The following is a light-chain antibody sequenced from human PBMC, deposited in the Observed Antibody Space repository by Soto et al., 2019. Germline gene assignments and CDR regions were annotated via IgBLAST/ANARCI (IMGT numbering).Light chain of an antibody. CDR3: SSYAGSNNVV. Sequence: QSVLTQPPSAYGSPGQSVTISCTGTSSDVGGYNYVSWYQQHPGKAPKLMIYEVSKRPSGVPDRFSGSKSGNTASLTVSGLQAEDEADYYCSSYAGSNNVVFCGGTKVTVL. J-gene: IGLJ2*01. V-gene: IGLV2-8*01. CDR1: SSDVGGYNY. CDR2: EVS.